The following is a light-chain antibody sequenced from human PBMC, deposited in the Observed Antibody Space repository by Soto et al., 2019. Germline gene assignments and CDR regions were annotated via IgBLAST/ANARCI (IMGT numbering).Light chain of an antibody. CDR1: SSDVGGYNY. V-gene: IGLV2-14*01. CDR2: EVS. Sequence: QSALTQPASVSGSPGQSITISCTGTSSDVGGYNYVSWYQQHPGKAPKLMLYEVSNRPSGVSNRFSGSKSCNTASLTISGLQAEDEADYYCSSYTSSSTPYVFGTGTKRTVL. CDR3: SSYTSSSTPYV. J-gene: IGLJ1*01.